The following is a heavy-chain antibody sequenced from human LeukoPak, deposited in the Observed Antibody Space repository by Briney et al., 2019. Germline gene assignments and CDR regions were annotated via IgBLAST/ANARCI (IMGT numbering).Heavy chain of an antibody. CDR3: AKSPFNWKKDY. V-gene: IGHV3-23*01. J-gene: IGHJ4*02. D-gene: IGHD1-1*01. CDR2: ISGSGGST. Sequence: GGSLRLSCAAYVFTFSSYAMSWVRQAPGKGLEWVSAISGSGGSTYYADPVKGRFTISRDNSKNTLYLQMNSLRAEDTAVYYCAKSPFNWKKDYWGQGTLVTVSS. CDR1: VFTFSSYA.